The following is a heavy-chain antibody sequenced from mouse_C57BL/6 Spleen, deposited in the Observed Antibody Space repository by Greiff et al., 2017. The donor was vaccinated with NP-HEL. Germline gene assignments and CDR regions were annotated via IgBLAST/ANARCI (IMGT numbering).Heavy chain of an antibody. J-gene: IGHJ4*01. V-gene: IGHV1-76*01. Sequence: QVQLKESGAELVRPGASVKLSCKASGYTFTDYYINWVKQRPGQGLEWIARIYPGSGNTYYNEKFKGKATLTAEKSSSTAYMQLSSLTSEDSAVYFCARGPTVVATDAMDYWGQGTSVTVSS. CDR3: ARGPTVVATDAMDY. CDR1: GYTFTDYY. D-gene: IGHD1-1*01. CDR2: IYPGSGNT.